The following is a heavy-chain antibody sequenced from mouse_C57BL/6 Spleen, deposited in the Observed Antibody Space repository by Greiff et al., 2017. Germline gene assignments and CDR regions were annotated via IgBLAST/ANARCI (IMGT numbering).Heavy chain of an antibody. J-gene: IGHJ3*01. CDR3: ARWHYGSSSFAY. CDR2: IDPSDSYT. Sequence: VQLQQPGAELVRPGTSVKLSCKASGYTFTSYWMHWVKQRPGQGLEWIGVIDPSDSYTNYNQKFKGKATLTVDTSSSTAYMQLSSLTSEDSAVYYCARWHYGSSSFAYWGQGTLVTVSA. CDR1: GYTFTSYW. V-gene: IGHV1-59*01. D-gene: IGHD1-1*01.